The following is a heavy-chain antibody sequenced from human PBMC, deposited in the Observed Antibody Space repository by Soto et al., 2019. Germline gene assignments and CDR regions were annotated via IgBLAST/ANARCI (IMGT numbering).Heavy chain of an antibody. D-gene: IGHD3-3*01. CDR1: GGSIGSSSYY. J-gene: IGHJ6*01. Sequence: SETLSLTCTVSGGSIGSSSYYWGWIRQPPGKGLEWIGSIYYSGSTYYNPSLKSRVTISVDTSKNKFSLKLSPVTAADTAVYYCGRLILRFLEWVPTDYGMDVCGQGATVTVSS. V-gene: IGHV4-39*01. CDR2: IYYSGST. CDR3: GRLILRFLEWVPTDYGMDV.